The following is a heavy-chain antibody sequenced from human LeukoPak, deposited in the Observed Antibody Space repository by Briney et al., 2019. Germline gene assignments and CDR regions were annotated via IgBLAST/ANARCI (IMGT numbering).Heavy chain of an antibody. CDR3: AQSPYYYDTDDAFDI. D-gene: IGHD3-22*01. CDR1: GGSISSSNW. J-gene: IGHJ3*02. CDR2: IYHSGST. Sequence: PSETLSLTCAVSGGSISSSNWWSWVRQPPGKGLEWIGEIYHSGSTNYNPSLKSRVTISVDKSKNQFSLKLSSVTAADTAVYYCAQSPYYYDTDDAFDIWGQGTMVTVSS. V-gene: IGHV4-4*02.